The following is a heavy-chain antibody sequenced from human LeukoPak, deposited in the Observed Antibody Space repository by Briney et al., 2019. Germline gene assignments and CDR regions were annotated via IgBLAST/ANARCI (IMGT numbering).Heavy chain of an antibody. D-gene: IGHD4-17*01. Sequence: SETLSLTCTVSGGSISSSSYYWSWIRQPPGKGLEWIGYIYYSGSTNYNPSLKSRVTISVDTSKNQFSLKLSSVTAADTAVYYCASQKGDYAGFVGPYWGQGTLVTVSS. V-gene: IGHV4-61*05. CDR2: IYYSGST. CDR1: GGSISSSSYY. J-gene: IGHJ4*02. CDR3: ASQKGDYAGFVGPY.